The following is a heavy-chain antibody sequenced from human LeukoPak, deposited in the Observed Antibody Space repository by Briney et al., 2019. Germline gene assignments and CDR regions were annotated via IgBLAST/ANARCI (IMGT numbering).Heavy chain of an antibody. D-gene: IGHD6-13*01. CDR2: INHSGDT. V-gene: IGHV4-34*01. J-gene: IGHJ3*02. CDR3: ARASAAAGNDAFDI. Sequence: SETLSLTCGVYDGSLSSYSWSWIRQPPGKGLEWIGEINHSGDTDYNPSLKSRVSISVDRSKNQFSLKLTSVTAADTAVYYCARASAAAGNDAFDIWGQGTMVTVSS. CDR1: DGSLSSYS.